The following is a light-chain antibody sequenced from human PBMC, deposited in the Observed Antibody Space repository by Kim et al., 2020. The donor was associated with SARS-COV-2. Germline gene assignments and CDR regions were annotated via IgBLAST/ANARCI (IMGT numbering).Light chain of an antibody. V-gene: IGKV3-15*01. J-gene: IGKJ2*01. CDR1: QSVSSN. CDR2: GAS. CDR3: QQYNNWPDT. Sequence: SVSPGERATLPCRASQSVSSNFAWYQQKTGQAPRLLIYGASTRANGIPARFSGSGSRTEVTLTISSLQSEDFAVYYCQQYNNWPDTFGQGTKLEI.